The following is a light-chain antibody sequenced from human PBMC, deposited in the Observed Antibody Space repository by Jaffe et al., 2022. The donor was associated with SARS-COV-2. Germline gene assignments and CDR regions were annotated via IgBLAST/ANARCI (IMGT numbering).Light chain of an antibody. CDR3: QQTYSSPGT. V-gene: IGKV1-39*01. CDR1: QSLRKY. J-gene: IGKJ2*01. CDR2: AAS. Sequence: DIQMTQSPSSLSASVGDRVTITCRASQSLRKYLNWYQQKPGKAPKLLIYAASSLQSGVPSRFSGSGSGTDFTLTISSLQPEDFATYYCQQTYSSPGTFGQGTKLEIK.